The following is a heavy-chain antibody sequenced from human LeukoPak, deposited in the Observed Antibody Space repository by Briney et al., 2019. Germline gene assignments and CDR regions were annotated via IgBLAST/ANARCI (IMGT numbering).Heavy chain of an antibody. D-gene: IGHD3-22*01. V-gene: IGHV1-2*04. Sequence: ASVKVSCKASRYTFTGYYMHWVRQAPGQGLEWMGWINPNSGGTNYAQKFQGWVTMTRDTSISTAYMELSRLRSDDTAVYYCAREGLVVVGSTGALDYWGQGTLVTVSS. CDR3: AREGLVVVGSTGALDY. CDR1: RYTFTGYY. J-gene: IGHJ4*02. CDR2: INPNSGGT.